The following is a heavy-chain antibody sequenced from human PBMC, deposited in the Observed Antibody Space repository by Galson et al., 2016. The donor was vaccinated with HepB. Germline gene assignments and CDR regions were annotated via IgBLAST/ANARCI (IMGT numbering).Heavy chain of an antibody. CDR2: IYSGGPT. CDR3: AGSGYDFWSGLEY. Sequence: SLRLSCAASGFTVSTNYMTWVRQAPGKGLEWVSVIYSGGPTYYADSVKGRFTISRDNSKNTLYLQMGILTAEDSAAYYCAGSGYDFWSGLEYWGQGIPVTVSS. V-gene: IGHV3-53*01. J-gene: IGHJ4*02. CDR1: GFTVSTNY. D-gene: IGHD3-3*01.